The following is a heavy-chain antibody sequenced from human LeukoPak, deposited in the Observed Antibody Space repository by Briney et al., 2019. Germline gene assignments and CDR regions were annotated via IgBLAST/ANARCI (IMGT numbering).Heavy chain of an antibody. CDR2: VSGSGGGT. J-gene: IGHJ4*02. V-gene: IGHV3-23*01. CDR3: AREDGYRNREFDY. Sequence: GGSLRLSCAASGFTFRSYVMTWVRQAPGKGLEWVSAVSGSGGGTYYADSVKGRFTISRDNAKNTLYLQMNSLRAEDTAVYYCAREDGYRNREFDYWGQGTLVTVSS. CDR1: GFTFRSYV. D-gene: IGHD5-24*01.